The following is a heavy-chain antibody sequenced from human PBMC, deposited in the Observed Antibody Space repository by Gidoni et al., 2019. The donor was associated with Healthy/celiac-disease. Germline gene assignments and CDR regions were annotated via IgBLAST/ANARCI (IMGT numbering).Heavy chain of an antibody. CDR3: ARGRDYYGSGSYQLDY. D-gene: IGHD3-10*01. CDR1: GFTVRNNY. V-gene: IGHV3-53*01. Sequence: EVQLVESGGGLIQPGGSLRLSCAASGFTVRNNYMSWVRQAPGKGLEWVSVLYSGGSTDYADSVKGRFTISRDKSKNTLYLQMNNLRAEDTAMYYCARGRDYYGSGSYQLDYWGQGTLVTVSS. J-gene: IGHJ4*02. CDR2: LYSGGST.